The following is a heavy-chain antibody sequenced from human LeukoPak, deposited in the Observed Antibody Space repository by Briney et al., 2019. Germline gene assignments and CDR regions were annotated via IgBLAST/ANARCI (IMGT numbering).Heavy chain of an antibody. D-gene: IGHD2-2*02. CDR3: ARLAEGYCSSTSCYTVTPYYYYMDV. J-gene: IGHJ6*03. CDR2: IYYSGST. Sequence: SETLSLTCTVSGGSISSYYWSWIRQPPGKGLEWIGYIYYSGSTNYNPPLKSRVTISVDTSKNQFSLKLSSVTAADTAVYYCARLAEGYCSSTSCYTVTPYYYYMDVWGKGTTVTVSS. V-gene: IGHV4-59*08. CDR1: GGSISSYY.